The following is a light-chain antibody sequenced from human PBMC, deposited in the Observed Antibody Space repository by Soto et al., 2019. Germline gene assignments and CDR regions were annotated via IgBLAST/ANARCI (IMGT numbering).Light chain of an antibody. CDR3: QQRRNWPPA. Sequence: EIGVTQAPATLALSPGERATLSCRASQSVSSYLAWYQQKPGQAPRLLIYDASNRATGIPARFSGSGSGTDFTLTISSLEPEDFAVYYCQQRRNWPPAFGPGTKVDIK. V-gene: IGKV3-11*01. CDR2: DAS. CDR1: QSVSSY. J-gene: IGKJ3*01.